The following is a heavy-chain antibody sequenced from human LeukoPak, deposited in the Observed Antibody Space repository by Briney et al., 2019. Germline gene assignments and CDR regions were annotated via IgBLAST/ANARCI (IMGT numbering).Heavy chain of an antibody. CDR3: ARSPRADYRGNWFDP. J-gene: IGHJ5*02. V-gene: IGHV1-8*01. D-gene: IGHD4-11*01. CDR2: MNPNSGNT. Sequence: ASVNVSCKASGYTFTSYDINWVRQATGQGLEWMGWMNPNSGNTGYAQKFQGRVTMTRNTSISTAYMELSSLRSEDTAVYYCARSPRADYRGNWFDPWGQGTLVTVSS. CDR1: GYTFTSYD.